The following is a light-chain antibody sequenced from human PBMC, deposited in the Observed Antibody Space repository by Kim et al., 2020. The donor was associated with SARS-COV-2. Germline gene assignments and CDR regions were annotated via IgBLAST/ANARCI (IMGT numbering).Light chain of an antibody. J-gene: IGLJ2*01. CDR3: QVWDSSSDHVV. Sequence: PGKTARITCGGNNIGSESVHWDQQKPGQAPVLVIYYDSDRPSGIPERFSGSNSGNTATLTISRVEAGDEADYYCQVWDSSSDHVVFGGGTKLTVL. CDR2: YDS. V-gene: IGLV3-21*04. CDR1: NIGSES.